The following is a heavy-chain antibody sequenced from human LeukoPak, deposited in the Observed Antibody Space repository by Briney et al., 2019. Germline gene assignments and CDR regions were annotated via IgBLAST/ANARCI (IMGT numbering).Heavy chain of an antibody. Sequence: PSETLSLTCTVSGHSISSGYYWGWIRQPPGKGLEWIGSIYHSGSTYYNPSLKSRVTISVDTSKNQFSLKLSSVTAADTAVYYCARVTQGKYMDVWGKGTTVTVSS. J-gene: IGHJ6*03. CDR3: ARVTQGKYMDV. V-gene: IGHV4-38-2*02. D-gene: IGHD1-14*01. CDR2: IYHSGST. CDR1: GHSISSGYY.